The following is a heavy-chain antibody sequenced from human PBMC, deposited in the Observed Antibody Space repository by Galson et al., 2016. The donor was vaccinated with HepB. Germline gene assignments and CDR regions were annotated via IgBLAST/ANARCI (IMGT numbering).Heavy chain of an antibody. CDR3: ATSLRYFDWDALDI. J-gene: IGHJ3*02. CDR2: IYYNGHT. D-gene: IGHD3-9*01. V-gene: IGHV4-59*08. CDR1: GGSSGNYY. Sequence: ETLSLTCTVSGGSSGNYYWSWIRQRPGKGLEWIGYIYYNGHTNYNPPLKSRVTISLDTSKNQFSLKLTSVTAADTAVYYCATSLRYFDWDALDIWGQGTLVTVSS.